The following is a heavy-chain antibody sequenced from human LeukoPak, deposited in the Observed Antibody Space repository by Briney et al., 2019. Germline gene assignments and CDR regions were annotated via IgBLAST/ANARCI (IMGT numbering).Heavy chain of an antibody. CDR3: AKALDV. V-gene: IGHV3-7*01. CDR1: GFTFSSYA. J-gene: IGHJ6*02. Sequence: PGGSLRLSCAASGFTFSSYAMSWVRQAPGKGLEWVATIKQDGSVKYYVDSVKGRFTISRDNAKSSLYLQMNSLTTEDTAVYYCAKALDVWGQGTTVTVSS. CDR2: IKQDGSVK.